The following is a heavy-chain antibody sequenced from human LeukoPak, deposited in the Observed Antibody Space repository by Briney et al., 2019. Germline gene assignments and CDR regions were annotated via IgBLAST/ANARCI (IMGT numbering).Heavy chain of an antibody. D-gene: IGHD2-2*01. CDR3: ARIISYCSSTTCLRPYYYYMDV. J-gene: IGHJ6*03. Sequence: GASVKVSCKASGYTFTGYYMHWVRQAPGQGLEWMGWINPNSGGTNYAQKFRGRVTMTRDTSISTAYMELSRLRSDDTAVYYCARIISYCSSTTCLRPYYYYMDVWGEGTTVIVSS. CDR1: GYTFTGYY. V-gene: IGHV1-2*02. CDR2: INPNSGGT.